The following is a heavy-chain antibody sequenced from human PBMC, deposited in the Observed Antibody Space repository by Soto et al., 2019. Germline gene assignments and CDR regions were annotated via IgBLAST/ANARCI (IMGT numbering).Heavy chain of an antibody. Sequence: GASVKVSCKASGYTFTSRYMHWVRQAPGQGLEWMGIINPSDGSTTYAQKVQGRVTMTTDTSTSTAYMELRSLRSDDTAVYYCARDYSSGWSTNFWGKGENWFDPWGQGTLVTVSS. CDR1: GYTFTSRY. CDR3: ARDYSSGWSTNFWGKGENWFDP. J-gene: IGHJ5*02. V-gene: IGHV1-46*01. CDR2: INPSDGST. D-gene: IGHD6-19*01.